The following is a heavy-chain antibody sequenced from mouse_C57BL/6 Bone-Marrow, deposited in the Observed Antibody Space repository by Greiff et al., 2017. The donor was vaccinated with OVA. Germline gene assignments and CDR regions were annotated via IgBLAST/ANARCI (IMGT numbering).Heavy chain of an antibody. CDR2: IDPENGDT. D-gene: IGHD2-4*01. J-gene: IGHJ1*03. CDR1: GFNIQDDY. V-gene: IGHV14-4*01. Sequence: EVQRVESGAELVRPGASVKLSCTASGFNIQDDYMHWVKQRPEQGLEWIGWIDPENGDTEYASKFQGKATITADTSSNTAYLQLSSLTSEDTAVYYCTGDYDGDWYFDVWGTGTTVTVSS. CDR3: TGDYDGDWYFDV.